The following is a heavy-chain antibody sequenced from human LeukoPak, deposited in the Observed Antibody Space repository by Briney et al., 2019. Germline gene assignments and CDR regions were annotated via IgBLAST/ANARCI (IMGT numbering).Heavy chain of an antibody. CDR3: ARASPSYSSSWYSPGDY. D-gene: IGHD6-13*01. CDR2: IIPIFGTA. CDR1: GGTFSSYA. V-gene: IGHV1-69*13. J-gene: IGHJ4*02. Sequence: GASVKVSCKASGGTFSSYAISWVRQAPGQGLEWMGGIIPIFGTANYAQKFQGRVTITADESTSTAYMELSSLRSKDTAVYYCARASPSYSSSWYSPGDYWGQGTLVTVSS.